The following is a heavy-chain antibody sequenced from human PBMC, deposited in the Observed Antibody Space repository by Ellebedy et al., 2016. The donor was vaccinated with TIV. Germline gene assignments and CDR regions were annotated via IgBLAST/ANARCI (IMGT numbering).Heavy chain of an antibody. CDR1: GYTFTADA. CDR3: ARMGGRDFWIGYPTFAYDH. CDR2: INLRNGGT. J-gene: IGHJ4*02. D-gene: IGHD3-3*01. Sequence: ASVKVSXXPSGYTFTADAMNWVRQAPGQGLEWMGWINLRNGGTHYVQKFRDRVTMTSDASITTAFMELSRLRSDDTAVYYCARMGGRDFWIGYPTFAYDHWGQGTLVTVSS. V-gene: IGHV1-2*02.